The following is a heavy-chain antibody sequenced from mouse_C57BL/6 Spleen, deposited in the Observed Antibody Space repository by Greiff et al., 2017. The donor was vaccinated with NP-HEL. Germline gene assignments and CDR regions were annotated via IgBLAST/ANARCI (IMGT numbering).Heavy chain of an antibody. CDR2: IDPSDSET. D-gene: IGHD2-4*01. J-gene: IGHJ2*01. V-gene: IGHV1-52*01. CDR1: GYTFTSYW. Sequence: QVQLQQPGAELVRPGSSVKLSCKASGYTFTSYWMHWVKQRPIQGLEWIGNIDPSDSETHYNQKFKDKATLTVDKSSSTAYMQLSSLTSEDSAVYDCASGDYDVRGSFDYWGQGTTLTVSS. CDR3: ASGDYDVRGSFDY.